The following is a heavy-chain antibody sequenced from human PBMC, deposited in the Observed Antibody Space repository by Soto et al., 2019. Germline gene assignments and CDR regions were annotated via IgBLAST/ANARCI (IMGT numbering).Heavy chain of an antibody. Sequence: SETLSLTCTVSGGSIRSSSNYWGWIRQPPGKGLEWIGSIFYSGSTYYKPSLKSRVTISVDTSKNQFSLKVTSVTAADTAVYYCARHLRQQLEQNFDYWGQGALVTVSS. CDR1: GGSIRSSSNY. J-gene: IGHJ4*02. D-gene: IGHD6-13*01. V-gene: IGHV4-39*01. CDR2: IFYSGST. CDR3: ARHLRQQLEQNFDY.